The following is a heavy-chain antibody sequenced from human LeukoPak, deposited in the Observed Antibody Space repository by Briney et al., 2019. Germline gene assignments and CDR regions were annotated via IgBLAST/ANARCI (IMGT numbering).Heavy chain of an antibody. CDR1: GFTFDDYA. CDR2: ISWDGGST. J-gene: IGHJ6*04. V-gene: IGHV3-43D*04. CDR3: AKDKEYSGFGPILSGYYYGMDV. Sequence: RAGGSLRLSCAASGFTFDDYAMHWVRQAPGKGLEWVSLISWDGGSTYYADSVKGRFTISRDNSRHTLYLQMNSLGAGDTALYYCAKDKEYSGFGPILSGYYYGMDVWGKGTTVTVSS. D-gene: IGHD5-12*01.